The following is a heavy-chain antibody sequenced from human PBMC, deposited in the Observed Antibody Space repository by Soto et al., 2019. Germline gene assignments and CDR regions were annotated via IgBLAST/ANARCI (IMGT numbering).Heavy chain of an antibody. J-gene: IGHJ4*02. V-gene: IGHV1-69*06. CDR1: GGTFSSYA. CDR3: ARDGMGYYYGSGSFLDY. D-gene: IGHD3-10*01. CDR2: IIPIFGTA. Sequence: RASVKVSFKASGGTFSSYAISWLRQAPGQGLEWMGGIIPIFGTANYAQKFQGRVTITADKSTSTAYMELSSLRSEDTAVYYCARDGMGYYYGSGSFLDYWGQGTLVTVSS.